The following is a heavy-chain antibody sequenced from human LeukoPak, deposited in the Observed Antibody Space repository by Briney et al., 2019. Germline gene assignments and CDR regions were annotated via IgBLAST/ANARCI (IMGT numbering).Heavy chain of an antibody. CDR3: ARVNDILTGYYQLDY. V-gene: IGHV1-46*01. J-gene: IGHJ4*02. CDR1: GYTFTSYY. Sequence: AASVKVSCKASGYTFTSYYMHWVRQAPGQGLEWMGIINPSGGSTSYAQKFQGRVTMTRDTSTSTVYMELSSLRSEDTAVYYCARVNDILTGYYQLDYWGQGTLVTVSS. D-gene: IGHD3-9*01. CDR2: INPSGGST.